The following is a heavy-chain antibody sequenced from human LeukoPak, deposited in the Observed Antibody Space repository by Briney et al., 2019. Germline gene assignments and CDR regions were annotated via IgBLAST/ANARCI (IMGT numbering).Heavy chain of an antibody. CDR1: GGSISSSTYY. CDR2: IYDTGTT. J-gene: IGHJ4*02. D-gene: IGHD3-10*01. Sequence: SETLSLTCSVSGGSISSSTYYWGWIRQSPGKGLEWIGNIYDTGTTYYNPSPRSRVTISVDTSKNQFSLKLNSVTAADTAVYYCARGVSYLGSGSSQTYFDCWGQGTLVTVSS. V-gene: IGHV4-39*01. CDR3: ARGVSYLGSGSSQTYFDC.